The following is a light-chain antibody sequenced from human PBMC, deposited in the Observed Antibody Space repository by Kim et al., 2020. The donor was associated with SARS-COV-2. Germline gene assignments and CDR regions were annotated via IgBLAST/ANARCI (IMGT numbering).Light chain of an antibody. CDR3: SSYTSSSTNV. Sequence: QSVLTQPASVSGSPGQSITISCTGTSSDVGGYNYVSWYQQHPGKAPKLMIYDVSKRPSGVSNRFSGSKSGNTASLTISGLQAEDEADYYCSSYTSSSTNVFATGTKVTVL. CDR1: SSDVGGYNY. V-gene: IGLV2-14*01. J-gene: IGLJ1*01. CDR2: DVS.